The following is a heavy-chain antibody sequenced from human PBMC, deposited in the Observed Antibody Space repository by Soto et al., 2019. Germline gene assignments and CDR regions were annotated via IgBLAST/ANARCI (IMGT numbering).Heavy chain of an antibody. V-gene: IGHV1-69*06. D-gene: IGHD3-3*01. Sequence: GASVKVSCKASGYTFTVYYMHWVRQAPGQGLEWMGGIIPIFGTANYAQKFQGRVTITADKSTSTAYMELNSLRAEDTAVYYCARQYLSYDFWSGSVYGMDVWGQGTTVTVSS. CDR1: GYTFTVYY. J-gene: IGHJ6*02. CDR3: ARQYLSYDFWSGSVYGMDV. CDR2: IIPIFGTA.